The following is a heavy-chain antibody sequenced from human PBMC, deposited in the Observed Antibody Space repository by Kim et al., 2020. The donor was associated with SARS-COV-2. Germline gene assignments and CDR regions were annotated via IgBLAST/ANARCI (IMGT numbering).Heavy chain of an antibody. CDR2: ISDRGTYI. D-gene: IGHD3-10*01. CDR1: GFTFNKYS. V-gene: IGHV3-21*06. CDR3: ARDVRGSGSYYPDS. Sequence: GGSLRLSCEASGFTFNKYSMKWVRQAPGKGLEWVASISDRGTYINYGDSVKGRITISRENARNSVFLQMNGLRAEDTAVYYCARDVRGSGSYYPDSWGQG. J-gene: IGHJ4*02.